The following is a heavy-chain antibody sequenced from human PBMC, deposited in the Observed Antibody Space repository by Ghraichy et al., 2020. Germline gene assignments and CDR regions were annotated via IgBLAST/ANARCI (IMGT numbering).Heavy chain of an antibody. Sequence: GGSLRLSCAASGFTFSSYGMHWVRQAPGKGLEWVAVISYDGSNKYYADSVKGRFTISRDNSKNTLYLQMNSLRAEDTAVYYCAKEEKDTPWEPLDYWGQGTLVTVSS. CDR1: GFTFSSYG. V-gene: IGHV3-30*18. D-gene: IGHD1-26*01. CDR3: AKEEKDTPWEPLDY. CDR2: ISYDGSNK. J-gene: IGHJ4*02.